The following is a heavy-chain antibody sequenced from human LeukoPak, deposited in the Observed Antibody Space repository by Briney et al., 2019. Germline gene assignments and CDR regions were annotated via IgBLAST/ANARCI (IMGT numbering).Heavy chain of an antibody. CDR1: GFTFGTYV. CDR3: VRGTGY. J-gene: IGHJ4*02. CDR2: ISSNGDNT. V-gene: IGHV3-64D*06. Sequence: GGSLRLSCSVSGFTFGTYVMHWVRQAPGKGLEYVSAISSNGDNTYYADSVKGRFTISRDDSKNTLYLQMSSLRADDTAVYYCVRGTGYWGQGTLVTVSS.